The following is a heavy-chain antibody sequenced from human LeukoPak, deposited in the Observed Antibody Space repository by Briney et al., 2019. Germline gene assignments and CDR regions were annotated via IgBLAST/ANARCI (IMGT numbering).Heavy chain of an antibody. J-gene: IGHJ4*02. D-gene: IGHD3-10*01. CDR1: GFTFSSYS. V-gene: IGHV3-21*01. CDR2: ISSSSSYI. CDR3: ARTRTTMVRGTLNY. Sequence: GGSLRLSCAASGFTFSSYSMNWVRQAPGKGLEWVSSISSSSSYIYYADPVKGRFTISRDNAKNSLYLQMNSQRAEDTAVYYCARTRTTMVRGTLNYWGQGTLVTVSS.